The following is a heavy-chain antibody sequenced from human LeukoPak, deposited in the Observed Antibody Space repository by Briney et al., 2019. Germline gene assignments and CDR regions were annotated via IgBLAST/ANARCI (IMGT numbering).Heavy chain of an antibody. CDR2: IGYDGVNK. CDR3: ARDSLRGAPDYLDQ. CDR1: GFTFSSYP. D-gene: IGHD3-10*01. J-gene: IGHJ4*02. Sequence: GESLRLSCVASGFTFSSYPMHWVRQAPGKGLEWVAVIGYDGVNKFYTDSVQGRFTISRDDSKNTLYLQMDSLRPEDTAMYYCARDSLRGAPDYLDQWGQGTLVIVSS. V-gene: IGHV3-30*14.